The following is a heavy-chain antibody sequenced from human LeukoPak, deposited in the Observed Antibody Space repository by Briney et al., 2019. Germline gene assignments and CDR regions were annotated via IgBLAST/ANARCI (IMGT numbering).Heavy chain of an antibody. J-gene: IGHJ6*02. V-gene: IGHV1-69*13. Sequence: ASVKVSCKASGGTFSSYAISWVRQAPGQGLEWMGGIIPIFGTANYAQKFQGRVTITADESTSTACMELSSLRSEDTAVYYCARAAGPNYYYYGMDVWGQGTTVTVSS. CDR2: IIPIFGTA. CDR1: GGTFSSYA. D-gene: IGHD2-15*01. CDR3: ARAAGPNYYYYGMDV.